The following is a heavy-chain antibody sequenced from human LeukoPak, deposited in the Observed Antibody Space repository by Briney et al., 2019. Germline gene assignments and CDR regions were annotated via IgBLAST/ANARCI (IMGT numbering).Heavy chain of an antibody. Sequence: ASVEVSCKASGYTFTTYAMHWVRQAPGQRLEWMGWINAGNGNTKYSQKFQGRVTITRDTSASTAYMELSSLRSEDTAVYYCARDLRNRIAAAGYFDYWGQGTLVTVSS. CDR3: ARDLRNRIAAAGYFDY. V-gene: IGHV1-3*01. D-gene: IGHD6-13*01. J-gene: IGHJ4*02. CDR2: INAGNGNT. CDR1: GYTFTTYA.